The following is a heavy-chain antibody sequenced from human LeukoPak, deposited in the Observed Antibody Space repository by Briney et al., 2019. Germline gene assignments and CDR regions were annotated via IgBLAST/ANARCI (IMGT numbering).Heavy chain of an antibody. V-gene: IGHV4-59*01. J-gene: IGHJ6*03. CDR1: AGFISSYC. Sequence: KCSETLSLTCSVSAGFISSYCWNWIRQPPGKGLEWIGYIYYSGSTNYNPSLKSRVTISVDTSKNQFSLKLSSVTAADTAVYYCARVKRQLVDNYYYYYMDVWGKGTTVTVSS. CDR3: ARVKRQLVDNYYYYYMDV. D-gene: IGHD6-6*01. CDR2: IYYSGST.